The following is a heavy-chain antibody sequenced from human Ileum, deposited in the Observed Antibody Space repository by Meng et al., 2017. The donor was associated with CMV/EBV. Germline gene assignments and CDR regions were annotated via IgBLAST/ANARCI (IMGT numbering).Heavy chain of an antibody. J-gene: IGHJ4*02. CDR2: ISHTGST. V-gene: IGHV4-34*01. CDR3: ARGVADRETTTYFDY. D-gene: IGHD6-19*01. Sequence: GSLRLSCAVFGGSLTGSYWSWIRQSPEKGLEWIGEISHTGSTNYNPSLRSRVLLSVGTSTNQISLKLTSLTAADAAVYYCARGVADRETTTYFDYWGQGPLVTVSS. CDR1: GGSLTGSY.